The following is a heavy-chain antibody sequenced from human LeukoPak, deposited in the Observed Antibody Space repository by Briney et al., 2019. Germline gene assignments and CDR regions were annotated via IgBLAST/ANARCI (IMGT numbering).Heavy chain of an antibody. Sequence: GGSLRLSCVASGFTFSSYSMNWVRQAPGKGLEWVSSISSSSSYIYYADSAKGRFTISRDNAKNSLYLQMNSLRAEDTAVYYCARLNKQGDGYNYPFDYWGQGTLVTVSS. CDR3: ARLNKQGDGYNYPFDY. V-gene: IGHV3-21*01. CDR1: GFTFSSYS. J-gene: IGHJ4*02. D-gene: IGHD5-24*01. CDR2: ISSSSSYI.